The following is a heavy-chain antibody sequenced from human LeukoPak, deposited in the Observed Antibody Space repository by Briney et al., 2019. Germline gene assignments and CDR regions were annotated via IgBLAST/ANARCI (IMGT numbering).Heavy chain of an antibody. D-gene: IGHD3-10*01. CDR2: IGTAGDT. V-gene: IGHV3-13*01. Sequence: PGGSLRLSCAASGFTFSSYDMHWVRQATGKGLEWVSAIGTAGDTYYPGSVKGRFTISRENAKNSLYLQMNSLRAGDTAVYYCARDGSGSYPYWYFDLWGRGTLVTVSS. CDR3: ARDGSGSYPYWYFDL. CDR1: GFTFSSYD. J-gene: IGHJ2*01.